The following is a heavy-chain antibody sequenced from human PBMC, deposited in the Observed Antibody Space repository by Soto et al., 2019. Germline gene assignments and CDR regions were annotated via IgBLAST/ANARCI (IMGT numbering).Heavy chain of an antibody. D-gene: IGHD5-12*01. J-gene: IGHJ4*02. V-gene: IGHV4-59*01. CDR3: AREHGYNQIGFDY. CDR2: IYYSGST. Sequence: SETLSLTCTVSGGSISSYYWSWIRQPPGKGLEWIGYIYYSGSTNYNPSLKSRVTISVDTSKNQFSLKLSSVTAADTAVYYCAREHGYNQIGFDYWGQGTLVTVS. CDR1: GGSISSYY.